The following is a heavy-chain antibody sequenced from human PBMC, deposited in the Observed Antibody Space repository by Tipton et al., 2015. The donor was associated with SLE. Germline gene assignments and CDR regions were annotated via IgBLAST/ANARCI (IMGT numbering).Heavy chain of an antibody. CDR1: GGSISSGGYY. Sequence: TLSLTCTVSGGSISSGGYYWSWIRPHPGKGLEWIGYIYTSGSTNYNPSLKSRVTISVDTSKNQFSLKLSSVTAADTAVYYCARHGYSSSYYYYYMDVWGKGTTVTVSS. V-gene: IGHV4-61*09. D-gene: IGHD6-13*01. CDR3: ARHGYSSSYYYYYMDV. J-gene: IGHJ6*03. CDR2: IYTSGST.